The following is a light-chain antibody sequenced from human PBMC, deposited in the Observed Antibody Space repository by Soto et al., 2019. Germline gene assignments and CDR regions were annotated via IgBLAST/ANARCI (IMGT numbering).Light chain of an antibody. CDR3: QQYNGWPIT. CDR2: GAS. CDR1: QSVTTQ. V-gene: IGKV3-15*01. J-gene: IGKJ5*01. Sequence: DIVLTQSPVPLSLSPGERATLSCRASQSVTTQLAWYQQKPGQAPRLLIYGASTRATGFPARFSGSGSGTEFTLTISSLQSEDFAVYYCQQYNGWPITFGQGTRLEIK.